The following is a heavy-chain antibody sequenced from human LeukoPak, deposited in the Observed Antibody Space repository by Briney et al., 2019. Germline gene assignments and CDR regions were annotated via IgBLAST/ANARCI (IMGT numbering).Heavy chain of an antibody. D-gene: IGHD6-13*01. CDR2: IKQDGSEK. V-gene: IGHV3-7*01. Sequence: PGGSLRLSCAASGFTFSSYWMSWVRQAPGKGLEWVANIKQDGSEKYYVDSVKGRFTISRDNAKNSLYLQMNSLRAEDTAVYYCARGSGAAARSSRFGYYYYYYMDVWGKGTTVTVSS. CDR3: ARGSGAAARSSRFGYYYYYYMDV. CDR1: GFTFSSYW. J-gene: IGHJ6*03.